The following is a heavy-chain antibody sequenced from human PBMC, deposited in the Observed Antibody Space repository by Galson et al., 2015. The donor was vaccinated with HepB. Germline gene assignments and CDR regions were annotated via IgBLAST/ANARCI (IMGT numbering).Heavy chain of an antibody. Sequence: SLRLSCAASGFIFNTYVMHWVRQAPGKRLEYVSAISNNGGTTYYADSVEGRFTVSRDNSKNTLFLQMSSLRVEDTAVYYCVKTDLRFGRYDSWGPGTLVTVSS. J-gene: IGHJ4*02. V-gene: IGHV3-64D*06. D-gene: IGHD3-10*01. CDR3: VKTDLRFGRYDS. CDR2: ISNNGGTT. CDR1: GFIFNTYV.